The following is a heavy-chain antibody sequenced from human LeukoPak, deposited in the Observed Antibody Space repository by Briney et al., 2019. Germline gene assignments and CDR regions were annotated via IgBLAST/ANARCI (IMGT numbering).Heavy chain of an antibody. Sequence: TGGSLRLSCAASGFTFKGYWMSWVRQAPGKGPEWVANIQQDGSEKKYVDSVKGRFTISRDNAKNSLYLQMDSLRAEDTAVYYCVRLRYTYGKNFNCSGQGTLVTVSS. J-gene: IGHJ4*02. CDR2: IQQDGSEK. V-gene: IGHV3-7*01. CDR3: VRLRYTYGKNFNC. CDR1: GFTFKGYW. D-gene: IGHD5-18*01.